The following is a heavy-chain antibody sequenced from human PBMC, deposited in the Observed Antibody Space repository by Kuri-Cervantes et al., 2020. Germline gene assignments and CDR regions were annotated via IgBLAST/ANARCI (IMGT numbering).Heavy chain of an antibody. D-gene: IGHD6-6*01. CDR3: ASRGHSSSSPVDY. Sequence: LSLTCAASGFTFSDYYMSWIRQAPGKGLEWVSYISSGGSTIYYGDFVKGRFTISRDNAKNSLYLQINSLRAEDTAVYYCASRGHSSSSPVDYWGQGTLVTVSS. V-gene: IGHV3-11*01. J-gene: IGHJ4*02. CDR1: GFTFSDYY. CDR2: ISSGGSTI.